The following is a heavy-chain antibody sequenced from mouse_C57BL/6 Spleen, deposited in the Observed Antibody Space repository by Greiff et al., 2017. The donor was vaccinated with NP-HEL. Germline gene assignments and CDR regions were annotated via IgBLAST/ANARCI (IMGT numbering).Heavy chain of an antibody. V-gene: IGHV3-6*01. D-gene: IGHD1-1*01. Sequence: EVKLEESGPGLVKPSQSLSLTCSVTGYSITSGYYWNWIRQFPGNKLEWMGYISYDGSNNYNPSLKNRISITRDTSKHQFFLKLNSVTTEDTATYYCARGGITTVVATRYAMDYWGQGTSVTVSS. CDR1: GYSITSGYY. J-gene: IGHJ4*01. CDR2: ISYDGSN. CDR3: ARGGITTVVATRYAMDY.